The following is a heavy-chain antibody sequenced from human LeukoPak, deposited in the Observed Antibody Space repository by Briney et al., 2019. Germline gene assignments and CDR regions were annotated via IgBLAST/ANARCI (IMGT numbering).Heavy chain of an antibody. J-gene: IGHJ4*02. CDR1: GGSFSGYY. D-gene: IGHD6-25*01. V-gene: IGHV4-34*01. Sequence: ASETLSLTCAVYGGSFSGYYWSWIRQPPGKGLEWIGEINHSGSTNYNPSLKSRVTISVDTSKNQFSLKLSSVTAADTAVYYCARRAWQRGAPFDCWGQGTLVTVSS. CDR2: INHSGST. CDR3: ARRAWQRGAPFDC.